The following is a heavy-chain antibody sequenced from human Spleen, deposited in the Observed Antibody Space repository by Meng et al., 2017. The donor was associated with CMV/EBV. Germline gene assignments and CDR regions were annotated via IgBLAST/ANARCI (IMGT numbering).Heavy chain of an antibody. D-gene: IGHD2-15*01. Sequence: ASVKVSCKASGYTFNSYDINWVRQATGQGLEWMGWMNPKSGNTGFAENFQGRVSLSRNTSIGTAYMELSGLRSDDTAVYYCTRGATYIPAALKNWYFDVWGRGTQVTVSS. CDR1: GYTFNSYD. J-gene: IGHJ2*01. CDR3: TRGATYIPAALKNWYFDV. CDR2: MNPKSGNT. V-gene: IGHV1-8*01.